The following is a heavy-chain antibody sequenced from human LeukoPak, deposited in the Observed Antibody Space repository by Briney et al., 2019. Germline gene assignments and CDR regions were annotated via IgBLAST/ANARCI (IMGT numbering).Heavy chain of an antibody. CDR1: GFTFSSYS. D-gene: IGHD3-22*01. V-gene: IGHV3-30*02. Sequence: GGSLRLSCAASGFTFSSYSMNWVRQAPGKGLEWVAFIRYDGSKKDYADSVKGRFTISRDNSKNTLYLQMNSLRAEDTAVYYCAKGGYSYDSSGHNYFDYWGQGSLVTVSS. CDR3: AKGGYSYDSSGHNYFDY. J-gene: IGHJ4*02. CDR2: IRYDGSKK.